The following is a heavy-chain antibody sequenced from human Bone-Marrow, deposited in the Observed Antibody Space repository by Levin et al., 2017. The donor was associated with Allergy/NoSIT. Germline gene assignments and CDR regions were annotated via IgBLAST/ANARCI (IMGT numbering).Heavy chain of an antibody. Sequence: GESLKISCAASGFILSSYTMSWVRQAPGKGLEWVSGVSGNGDSIYYADSVKGRFTISRDNPKNTLYLQMNGLRAEDTAVYYCAKDLRQGYSSGSYYFDYWGQGTLVTVSS. CDR1: GFILSSYT. CDR3: AKDLRQGYSSGSYYFDY. V-gene: IGHV3-23*01. J-gene: IGHJ4*02. CDR2: VSGNGDSI. D-gene: IGHD5-18*01.